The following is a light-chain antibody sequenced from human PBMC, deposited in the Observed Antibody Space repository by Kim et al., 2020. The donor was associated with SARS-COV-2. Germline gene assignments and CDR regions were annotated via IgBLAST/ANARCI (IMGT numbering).Light chain of an antibody. CDR2: GAS. J-gene: IGKJ2*01. V-gene: IGKV3-20*01. Sequence: LSPGERDTLSCRASQSVSSSYLAWYQQKPGQAPRHLIYGASSRATGIPDRFSGSGSGTDFTLTISRLEPEDFAVYYCQQYASSPYTFGQGTKLEI. CDR3: QQYASSPYT. CDR1: QSVSSSY.